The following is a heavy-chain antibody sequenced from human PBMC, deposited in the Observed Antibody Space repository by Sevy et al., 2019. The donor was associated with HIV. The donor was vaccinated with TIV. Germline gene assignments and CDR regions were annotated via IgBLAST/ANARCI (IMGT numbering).Heavy chain of an antibody. CDR2: IRSKAYGGTT. V-gene: IGHV3-49*04. D-gene: IGHD6-19*01. CDR1: GFTFGDYA. Sequence: GGSLRLSCTASGFTFGDYAMSWVRQAPGKGLEWVGFIRSKAYGGTTEYAASVKSRFTISRDDSKSIAYLQMNSLKTEDTAVYYCTRVFSSGGNYFDYWGQGTLVTVSS. J-gene: IGHJ4*02. CDR3: TRVFSSGGNYFDY.